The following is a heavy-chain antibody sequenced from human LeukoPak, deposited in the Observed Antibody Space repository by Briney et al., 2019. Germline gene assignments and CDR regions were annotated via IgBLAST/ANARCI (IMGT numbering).Heavy chain of an antibody. CDR2: IYHSGST. D-gene: IGHD6-13*01. Sequence: SETLSLTCAVSGGSISSSNWWSWVRQPPGKGLEWIGEIYHSGSTNYNPSLKGRVTISVDKSKNQFSLKLSSVTAADTAVYYCARDEAAAGFDYWGQGTLVTVSS. CDR3: ARDEAAAGFDY. J-gene: IGHJ4*02. V-gene: IGHV4-4*02. CDR1: GGSISSSNW.